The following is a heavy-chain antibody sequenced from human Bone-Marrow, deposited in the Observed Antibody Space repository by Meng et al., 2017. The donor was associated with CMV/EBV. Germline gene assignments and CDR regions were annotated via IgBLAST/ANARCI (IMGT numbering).Heavy chain of an antibody. CDR2: INHSGST. Sequence: VGSFSGYYWSWIRQPPGKGLEWIGEINHSGSTNYNPSLKSRVTISVDTSKNQFSLKLSSVTAADTAVYYCARGVRGSSSRVNWFDPWGQGTLVTVSS. CDR1: VGSFSGYY. J-gene: IGHJ5*02. D-gene: IGHD6-6*01. V-gene: IGHV4-34*01. CDR3: ARGVRGSSSRVNWFDP.